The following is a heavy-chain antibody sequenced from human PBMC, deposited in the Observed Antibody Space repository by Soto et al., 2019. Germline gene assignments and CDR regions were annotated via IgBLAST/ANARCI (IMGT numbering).Heavy chain of an antibody. CDR1: GGSFSGYY. CDR2: INHSGST. D-gene: IGHD3-16*02. Sequence: QVQLQQWGAGLLKPSETLSLTCAVYGGSFSGYYWSWIRQPPGKGLEWIGEINHSGSTNYNPSLKRRVTISVDTSKNQFSLKLSSVTAADTAVYYCAREEYDYVWGSYRYVSDYWGQGTLVTVSS. V-gene: IGHV4-34*01. J-gene: IGHJ4*02. CDR3: AREEYDYVWGSYRYVSDY.